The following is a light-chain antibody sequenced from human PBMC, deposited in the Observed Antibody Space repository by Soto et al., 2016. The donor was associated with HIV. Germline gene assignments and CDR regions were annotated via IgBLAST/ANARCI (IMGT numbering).Light chain of an antibody. J-gene: IGLJ2*01. CDR1: NIGDKA. CDR2: DDN. Sequence: SYELTQPPSVSVAPGKTARVTCGGNNIGDKAVHWFQQKPGQAPVLVVYDDNYRPSGIPERFSGSNSGHTATLTISRVEAGDEADYYCEVWDATHDLLVVFGGGTKLTVL. V-gene: IGLV3-21*03. CDR3: EVWDATHDLLVV.